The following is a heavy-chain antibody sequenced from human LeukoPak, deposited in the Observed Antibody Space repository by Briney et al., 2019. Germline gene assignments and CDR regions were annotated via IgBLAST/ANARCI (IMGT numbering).Heavy chain of an antibody. D-gene: IGHD1-26*01. CDR2: IRSSSSDI. CDR3: ARVRSGSLDY. V-gene: IGHV3-21*01. J-gene: IGHJ4*02. CDR1: GFTFSSYS. Sequence: GGSLRLSCAASGFTFSSYSMNWVRQAPGKGLEWVSFIRSSSSDIYYADSVKGRFTISRDNAKNSLYLQMDSLRAEDTAVYCCARVRSGSLDYWGQGTLVTVSS.